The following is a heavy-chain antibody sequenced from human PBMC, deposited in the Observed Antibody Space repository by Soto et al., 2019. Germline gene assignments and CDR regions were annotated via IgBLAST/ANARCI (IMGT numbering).Heavy chain of an antibody. CDR2: IYYSGST. CDR3: ARASPQDYDFWSGYSGYYYYMDV. Sequence: TLSLTFTVSGGSISSGGYYWSWIRQHPGKGLEWIGYIYYSGSTYYNPSLKSRVTISVDTSKNQFSLKLSSVTAADTAVYYCARASPQDYDFWSGYSGYYYYMDVWGKGTTVTVSS. J-gene: IGHJ6*03. CDR1: GGSISSGGYY. D-gene: IGHD3-3*01. V-gene: IGHV4-31*03.